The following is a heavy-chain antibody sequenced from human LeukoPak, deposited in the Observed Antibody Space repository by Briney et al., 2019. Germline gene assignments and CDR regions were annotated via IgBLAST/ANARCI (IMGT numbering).Heavy chain of an antibody. CDR3: ARVPAVSDFDWLPDY. V-gene: IGHV1-8*01. J-gene: IGHJ4*02. Sequence: ASVKVSCKASGYTFTSYDINWVRQATGQGLERMGWMNPNSGNTGYAQKFQGRVTMTRNTSISTAYMELSSLRSEDTAVYYCARVPAVSDFDWLPDYWGQGTLVTVSS. D-gene: IGHD3-9*01. CDR1: GYTFTSYD. CDR2: MNPNSGNT.